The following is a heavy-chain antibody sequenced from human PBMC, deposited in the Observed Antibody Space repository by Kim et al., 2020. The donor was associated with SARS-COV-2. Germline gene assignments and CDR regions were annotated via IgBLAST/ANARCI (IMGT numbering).Heavy chain of an antibody. CDR3: ARVGRFPYNYSMDV. CDR1: GFTFGDYY. V-gene: IGHV3-7*03. J-gene: IGHJ6*02. CDR2: IREDGTGQ. D-gene: IGHD3-3*01. Sequence: GGSLRLSCAASGFTFGDYYMNWVRQAPGKGLEWVARIREDGTGQNYVDSVRGRFTISRDDAERSLYLQMNSLRVKDTAVYYCARVGRFPYNYSMDVWGQGTTVTVSS.